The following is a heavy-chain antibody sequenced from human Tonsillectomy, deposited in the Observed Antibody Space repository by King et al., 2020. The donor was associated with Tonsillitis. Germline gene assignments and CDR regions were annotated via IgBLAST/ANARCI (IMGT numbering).Heavy chain of an antibody. CDR2: ISHDGTDK. CDR3: ANLPVDSFDI. J-gene: IGHJ3*02. Sequence: QLVQSGGGVVQPGTSLRLSCAASGFTFSHDGMHWVRQAPGKGLECVATISHDGTDKYYADSVKGRFTISRDNSKNTLYLQMSRLRAEDTAVYYCANLPVDSFDIWGQGTTVTVSS. CDR1: GFTFSHDG. V-gene: IGHV3-33*05.